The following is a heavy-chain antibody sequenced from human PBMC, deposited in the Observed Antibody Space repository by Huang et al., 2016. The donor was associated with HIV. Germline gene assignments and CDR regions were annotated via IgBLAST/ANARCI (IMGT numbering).Heavy chain of an antibody. V-gene: IGHV1-18*01. Sequence: QIQLVQSGPEVKKPGASVKFSCKASGYTFSIYGISWVRQAPGQGPEWMGWGSAYLGYTNYSQKVQGRVTMTADPSASTAYMDLRSLTSDDTAVYYCARFPSDHFSDYWGQGTLVTVSS. CDR2: GSAYLGYT. CDR3: ARFPSDHFSDY. CDR1: GYTFSIYG. J-gene: IGHJ4*02.